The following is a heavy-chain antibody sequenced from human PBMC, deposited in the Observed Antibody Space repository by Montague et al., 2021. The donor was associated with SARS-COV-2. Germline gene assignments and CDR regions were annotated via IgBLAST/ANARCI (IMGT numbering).Heavy chain of an antibody. D-gene: IGHD3-3*01. CDR3: ARGIDFGLVASRSHYFDT. V-gene: IGHV4-39*01. CDR2: LYYSGNA. J-gene: IGHJ4*02. Sequence: SETLSLTCSFSGNTRKNNYYWGWIRQPPGKGLEWVGSLYYSGNAYYSPSLRSRVTISVDTSRSQFSLQLTSVTVADTAIYYCARGIDFGLVASRSHYFDTWGQGTLVSVSS. CDR1: GNTRKNNYY.